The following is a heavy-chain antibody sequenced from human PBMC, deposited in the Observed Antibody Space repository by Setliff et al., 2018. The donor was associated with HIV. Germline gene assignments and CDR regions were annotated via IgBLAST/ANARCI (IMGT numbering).Heavy chain of an antibody. D-gene: IGHD3-22*01. CDR1: GGSFGSYA. Sequence: SVKVSCKASGGSFGSYALHWVRQAPGQGLEWMGNILPIFNKVNYAQKFRGRVTITADKSTSTAYMELSSLTSDDAAVYFCARDNVDSDSRTYLHHWGQGTLVTVSS. CDR3: ARDNVDSDSRTYLHH. CDR2: ILPIFNKV. J-gene: IGHJ5*02. V-gene: IGHV1-69*04.